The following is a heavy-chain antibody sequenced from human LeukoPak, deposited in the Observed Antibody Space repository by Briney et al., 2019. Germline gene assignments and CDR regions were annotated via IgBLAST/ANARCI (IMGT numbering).Heavy chain of an antibody. Sequence: SETLSLTCTVSRGSISGYYWSWIRQPAGKRLEWIGRIYSSGSSIYNPSLRSRVTMSVDTSNNQFSLKLRFVTAADTAMYYCVRVGEQYSRTLFDYWGQGTLVTVSS. J-gene: IGHJ4*02. CDR3: VRVGEQYSRTLFDY. CDR2: IYSSGSS. V-gene: IGHV4-4*07. D-gene: IGHD6-13*01. CDR1: RGSISGYY.